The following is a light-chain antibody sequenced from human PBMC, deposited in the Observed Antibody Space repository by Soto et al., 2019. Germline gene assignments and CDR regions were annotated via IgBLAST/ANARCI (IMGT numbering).Light chain of an antibody. CDR3: QSYHSGNVV. CDR2: EDN. J-gene: IGLJ2*01. Sequence: KFMLTQPHSVSESPGKTVTISCTRSSGSIASNYVQWYQQRPGSAPTPVIYEDNERPSGVPDRFSGSIDSSSNSASLTISGLKTDAEAYYYCQSYHSGNVVFGGGTKLTVL. CDR1: SGSIASNY. V-gene: IGLV6-57*04.